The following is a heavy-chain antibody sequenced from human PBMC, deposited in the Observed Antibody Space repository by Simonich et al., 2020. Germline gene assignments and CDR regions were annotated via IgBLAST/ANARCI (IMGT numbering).Heavy chain of an antibody. CDR2: IYNSGST. D-gene: IGHD3-22*01. V-gene: IGHV4-39*01. CDR1: GGSISSSSYY. J-gene: IGHJ4*02. CDR3: ARHYYDSSGYFDY. Sequence: QLQLQESGPGLVKPSETLSLTCTVSGGSISSSSYYWGWIRQPPGKGLEWIGSIYNSGSTYYNPSLKSRVTISVDTSKNQFSLKLSSVTAADTAVYYCARHYYDSSGYFDYWGQGTLVTVSS.